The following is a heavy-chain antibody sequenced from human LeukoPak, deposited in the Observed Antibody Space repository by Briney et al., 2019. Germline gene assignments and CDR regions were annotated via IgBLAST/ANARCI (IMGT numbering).Heavy chain of an antibody. CDR3: ASRYFDWLPHFDY. CDR2: ISSSSSYI. Sequence: PGGSLRLSCAASGFTFSNYSMNWVRQAPGKGLEWVSSISSSSSYIYYADSVKGRFTIPRDNAKNSLYLQMNILRAEDTAVYYCASRYFDWLPHFDYWGQGTLVTVSS. V-gene: IGHV3-21*01. D-gene: IGHD3-9*01. J-gene: IGHJ4*02. CDR1: GFTFSNYS.